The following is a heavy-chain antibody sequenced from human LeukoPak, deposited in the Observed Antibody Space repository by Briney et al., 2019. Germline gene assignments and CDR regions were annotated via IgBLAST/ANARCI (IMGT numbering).Heavy chain of an antibody. J-gene: IGHJ6*03. CDR3: TNDPGVYDFWSGHQYYYYYYYMDV. CDR2: IKSKTDGGTT. V-gene: IGHV3-15*01. D-gene: IGHD3-3*01. CDR1: GFTFSNAW. Sequence: GGSLRLSCAASGFTFSNAWMSWVRQAPGKGLEWVGRIKSKTDGGTTDYAAPVKGRFTISREDSKNTLYLLMNSLNTEDTAVYYCTNDPGVYDFWSGHQYYYYYYYMDVWGKGTTVTVSS.